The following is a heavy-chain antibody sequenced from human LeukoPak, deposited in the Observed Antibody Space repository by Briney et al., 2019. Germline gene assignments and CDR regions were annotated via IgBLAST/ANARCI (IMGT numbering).Heavy chain of an antibody. D-gene: IGHD1-26*01. CDR1: GYTLTELS. CDR3: AKGWSFAVTPYNYFFDY. J-gene: IGHJ4*01. Sequence: GASVKVSCKVSGYTLTELSMHWVRQAPGKGLEWMGGFDPEDGETIYAQKFQGRVTMTEDTSTDTAYMELSSLRSDDTAMYYCAKGWSFAVTPYNYFFDYWGHGTLVTVSP. V-gene: IGHV1-24*01. CDR2: FDPEDGET.